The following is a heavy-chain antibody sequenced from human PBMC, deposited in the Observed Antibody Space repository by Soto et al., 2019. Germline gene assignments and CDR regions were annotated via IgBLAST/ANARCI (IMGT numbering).Heavy chain of an antibody. CDR1: RAPITTTKW. CDR2: VHYGTH. J-gene: IGHJ6*02. V-gene: IGHV4-4*02. D-gene: IGHD3-16*01. CDR3: ATQTISYTWGV. Sequence: QVELQESGPGLVKPSETLSLTCTVSRAPITTTKWWAWVRLPPGKGLEWIGEVHYGTHHSNPSLASRRTMSVDKSKNHLSLTLTSVTAADTAIYYCATQTISYTWGVWGRGTTVTVSS.